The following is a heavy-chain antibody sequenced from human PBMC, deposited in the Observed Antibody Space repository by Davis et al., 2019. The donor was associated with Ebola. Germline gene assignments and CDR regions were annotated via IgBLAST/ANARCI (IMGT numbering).Heavy chain of an antibody. V-gene: IGHV4-59*12. D-gene: IGHD3-22*01. CDR1: DGSISSYY. Sequence: MPSETLSLTCTVSDGSISSYYWSWIRQPPGKGLEWIGYIYYSGSTNYNPSLKSRVTISVDKSKNQFSLKLTSVTAADTAMYYCARDLYDTSGYMIYFDSWGQGTLVTVSS. CDR3: ARDLYDTSGYMIYFDS. J-gene: IGHJ4*02. CDR2: IYYSGST.